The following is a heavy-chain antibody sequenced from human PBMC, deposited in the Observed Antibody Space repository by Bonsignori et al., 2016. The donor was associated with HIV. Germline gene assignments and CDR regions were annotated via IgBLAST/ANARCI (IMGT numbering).Heavy chain of an antibody. CDR1: GFTFNSYG. CDR3: AKLGGYCSSTSCHRDSLDI. D-gene: IGHD2-2*02. Sequence: GGSLRLSCAASGFTFNSYGMHWVRQAPGKGLEWVAFIPYDGSTKYYADSVKGRLTISRDNSQNTVYLQMTSLRTEDSAVYYCAKLGGYCSSTSCHRDSLDIWGLGTMVTVSS. CDR2: IPYDGSTK. V-gene: IGHV3-30*02. J-gene: IGHJ3*02.